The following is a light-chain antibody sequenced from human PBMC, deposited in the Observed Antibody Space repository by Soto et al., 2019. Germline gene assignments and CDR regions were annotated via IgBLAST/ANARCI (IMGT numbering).Light chain of an antibody. J-gene: IGKJ4*01. Sequence: DIQMTQSPSSLSASVGDRVTITCRASQGISNYLAWYQQKPGKVPKLLIYAASTLQSGVXSRXSGSGSGTDFTLTISSLQPXXVATYYCQKCGIAPFTFGGGTKVELK. CDR2: AAS. V-gene: IGKV1-27*01. CDR3: QKCGIAPFT. CDR1: QGISNY.